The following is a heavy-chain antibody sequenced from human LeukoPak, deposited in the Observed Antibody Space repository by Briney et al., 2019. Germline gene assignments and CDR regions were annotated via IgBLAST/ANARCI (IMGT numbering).Heavy chain of an antibody. CDR2: MNPNSGNT. CDR1: GYTFTSYD. Sequence: ASVKVSCKASGYTFTSYDINWVRQATGQGLEWMGWMNPNSGNTGYAQKFQGRVTMTRNTSISTAYMELSSLRSEDTAMYYCARVIGYCSSTSCRKTINWFDPWGQGTLVTVSS. J-gene: IGHJ5*02. CDR3: ARVIGYCSSTSCRKTINWFDP. D-gene: IGHD2-2*01. V-gene: IGHV1-8*01.